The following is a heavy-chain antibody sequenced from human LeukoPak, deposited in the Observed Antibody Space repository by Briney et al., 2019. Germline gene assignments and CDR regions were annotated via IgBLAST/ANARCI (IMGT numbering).Heavy chain of an antibody. D-gene: IGHD2-2*01. V-gene: IGHV4-38-2*01. CDR3: ARLLTYCSSTSCFFSAFDI. J-gene: IGHJ3*02. CDR2: IYHSGST. CDR1: GYSISSGYY. Sequence: SETLSLTCAVSGYSISSGYYWGWIRQPPGKGLEWIGSIYHSGSTYYNPSLKSRVTISVDTSKNQFSLKLSSVTAADTAVYYCARLLTYCSSTSCFFSAFDIWGQGTMVTVSS.